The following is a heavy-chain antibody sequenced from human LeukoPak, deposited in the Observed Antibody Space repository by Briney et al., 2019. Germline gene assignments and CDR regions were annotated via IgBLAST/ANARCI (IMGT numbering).Heavy chain of an antibody. CDR2: IYYSGST. CDR3: ARDTGSGNYYTLRY. Sequence: PSETLSLTCTVSGGSISSSSYSWGWIRQPPGKGLEWIGSIYYSGSTNYNPSLKSRITISVDTSKNQYSLKLSSVTAADTAVYYCARDTGSGNYYTLRYWGHGTLVTVSS. CDR1: GGSISSSSYS. D-gene: IGHD3-10*01. J-gene: IGHJ4*01. V-gene: IGHV4-39*07.